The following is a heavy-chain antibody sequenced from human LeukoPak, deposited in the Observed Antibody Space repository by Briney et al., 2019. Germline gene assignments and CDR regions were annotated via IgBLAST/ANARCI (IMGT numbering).Heavy chain of an antibody. D-gene: IGHD2-21*02. J-gene: IGHJ6*03. CDR1: EFSVGSNY. Sequence: GGSLRLSCAASEFSVGSNYMTWVRQAPGKGLEWVSLIYSGGSTYYADSVKGRFTISRDNSKNTLYLQMNSLRAEDTAVYYCARDVGVGDYYYYYYMDVWGKGTTVTVSS. CDR2: IYSGGST. V-gene: IGHV3-66*01. CDR3: ARDVGVGDYYYYYYMDV.